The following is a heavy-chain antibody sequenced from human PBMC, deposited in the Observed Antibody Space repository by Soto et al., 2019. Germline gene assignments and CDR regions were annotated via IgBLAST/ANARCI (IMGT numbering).Heavy chain of an antibody. Sequence: ASVKVSYKASGYTFTGYYMHWVRQDPGQGLEWMGWINPNSGGTNYAQKFQGWVTMTRDTSISTAYMELSRLRSDDTAVYYCARGSPDYYYMDVWGKGTTVTVSS. CDR3: ARGSPDYYYMDV. V-gene: IGHV1-2*04. J-gene: IGHJ6*03. CDR2: INPNSGGT. CDR1: GYTFTGYY.